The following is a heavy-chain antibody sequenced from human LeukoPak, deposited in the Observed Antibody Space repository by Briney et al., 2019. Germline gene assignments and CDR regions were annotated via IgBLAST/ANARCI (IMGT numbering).Heavy chain of an antibody. Sequence: SETLSLTCAVYGGSFSGYYWSWIRQPPGKGLERIGEINHSGSTNYNPSLKSRVTISVDTSKNQFSLKLSSVTAADTAVYYCARGGYGGFDYWGQGTLVTVSS. CDR1: GGSFSGYY. V-gene: IGHV4-34*01. D-gene: IGHD1-1*01. J-gene: IGHJ4*02. CDR3: ARGGYGGFDY. CDR2: INHSGST.